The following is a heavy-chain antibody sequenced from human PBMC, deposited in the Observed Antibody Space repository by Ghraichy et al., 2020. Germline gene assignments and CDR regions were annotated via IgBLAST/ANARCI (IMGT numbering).Heavy chain of an antibody. V-gene: IGHV1-18*04. J-gene: IGHJ6*03. CDR3: ARDSYSGWPNYYYYYYMDV. CDR2: ISAYNGNT. CDR1: GYTFTSYG. Sequence: ASVKVSCKASGYTFTSYGISWVRQAPGQGLEWMGWISAYNGNTNYAQKLQGRVTMTTDTSTSTAYMELRSLRSDDTAVYYCARDSYSGWPNYYYYYYMDVWGKGTTVTVSS. D-gene: IGHD6-19*01.